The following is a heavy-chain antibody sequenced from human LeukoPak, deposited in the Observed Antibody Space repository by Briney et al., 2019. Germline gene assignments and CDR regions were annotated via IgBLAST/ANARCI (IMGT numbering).Heavy chain of an antibody. CDR2: MNPNSGNT. J-gene: IGHJ6*03. V-gene: IGHV1-8*03. D-gene: IGHD6-13*01. Sequence: ASVKVSCKASGYTFTSYDINWLRQATGQRLEWMGWMNPNSGNTGYAQKFQGRVTITRNTSISTAYMELSSLRSEDTAVYYCARGIRQQLVRQVSYYMDVWGKGTTVTVSS. CDR3: ARGIRQQLVRQVSYYMDV. CDR1: GYTFTSYD.